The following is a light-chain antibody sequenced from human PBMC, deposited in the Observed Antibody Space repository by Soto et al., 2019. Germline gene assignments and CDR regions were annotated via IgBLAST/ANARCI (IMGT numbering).Light chain of an antibody. CDR3: QQYGSSIT. J-gene: IGKJ5*01. Sequence: DVQMTQSPSSLSASVGDRVTITCRASQGISNFVAWYQQIAGKVPKLLIHSASTLQSGVPSRFSGSGSGTDFTLTISSLQPEDVAVYYCQQYGSSITFGQGTRLEIK. CDR2: SAS. CDR1: QGISNF. V-gene: IGKV1-27*01.